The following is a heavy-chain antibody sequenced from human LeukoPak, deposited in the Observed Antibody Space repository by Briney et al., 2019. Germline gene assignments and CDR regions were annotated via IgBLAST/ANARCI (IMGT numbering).Heavy chain of an antibody. V-gene: IGHV6-1*01. CDR2: TYYRSKWYN. D-gene: IGHD3-22*01. CDR1: GDSVSSNSAA. J-gene: IGHJ6*03. Sequence: SQTLSLTCAISGDSVSSNSAAWNWIRQSPSRGLEWLGRTYYRSKWYNDYAVSVKSRITINPDTSKNQFSLQLNSVTPEDTAVYYCARAVPQYYDSSGYYPYYYYMDVWGKGTTDTVSS. CDR3: ARAVPQYYDSSGYYPYYYYMDV.